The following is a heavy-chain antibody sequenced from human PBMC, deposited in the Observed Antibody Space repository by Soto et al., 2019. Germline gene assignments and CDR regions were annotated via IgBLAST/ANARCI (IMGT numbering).Heavy chain of an antibody. CDR2: ISWNSGRI. CDR3: TKARLWGGDGYNSYYYNAMDV. CDR1: GFTFDDYA. V-gene: IGHV3-9*01. D-gene: IGHD3-16*01. Sequence: EMQLVESGGGLVQPGMSLRLSCAASGFTFDDYAMYWVRQVPGKGLEWVSDISWNSGRIGCADSVKGRFTISRDNAKNSLYLQMNSLRPEDTALYYCTKARLWGGDGYNSYYYNAMDVWGPGTTVTVSS. J-gene: IGHJ6*02.